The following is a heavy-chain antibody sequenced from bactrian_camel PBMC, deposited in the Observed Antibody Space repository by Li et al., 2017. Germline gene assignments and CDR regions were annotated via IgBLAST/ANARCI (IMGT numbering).Heavy chain of an antibody. D-gene: IGHD3*01. J-gene: IGHJ6*01. V-gene: IGHV3S55*01. CDR1: AHAYSSYC. Sequence: VQLVESGGGSVQAGGSLRLSCAASAHAYSSYCLGWFRQTPGKEREGVATIDSDGRTVYADSVKGRFTISQDNAKNTVYLQMDSLNPEDTAMYYCASQPRGYDCYFRRNPADYDLWGQGTQVTVS. CDR2: IDSDGRT. CDR3: ASQPRGYDCYFRRNPADYDL.